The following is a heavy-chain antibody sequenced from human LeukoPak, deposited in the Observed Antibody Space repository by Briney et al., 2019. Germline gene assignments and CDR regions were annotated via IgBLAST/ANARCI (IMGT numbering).Heavy chain of an antibody. J-gene: IGHJ4*02. CDR1: GGSMTNYY. Sequence: SETLSLTCTVSGGSMTNYYWSWIRQPAGKGLEWIGRIYTSGSTNYNPSLKSRVTMSVDTSKNQFSLKLSSVTAADTAVYYCAREMRTAMVTFDYWGQGTLVTVSS. CDR3: AREMRTAMVTFDY. D-gene: IGHD5-18*01. CDR2: IYTSGST. V-gene: IGHV4-4*07.